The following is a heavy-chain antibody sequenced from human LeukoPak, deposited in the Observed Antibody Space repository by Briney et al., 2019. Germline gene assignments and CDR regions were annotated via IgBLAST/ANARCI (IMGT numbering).Heavy chain of an antibody. CDR1: GFTFSTYW. J-gene: IGHJ4*02. CDR2: IKEDGSEK. Sequence: PGGSLRLTCAASGFTFSTYWMSWVRQAPGRGVEGVANIKEDGSEKYYGDSVKGRFTISRDNAKNSLYLQMNSLRAEDTAVYYCARDSSGYQWGQGTLVTVSS. V-gene: IGHV3-7*01. D-gene: IGHD3-22*01. CDR3: ARDSSGYQ.